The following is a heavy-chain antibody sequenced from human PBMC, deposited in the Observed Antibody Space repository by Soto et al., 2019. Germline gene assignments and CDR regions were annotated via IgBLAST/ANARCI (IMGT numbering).Heavy chain of an antibody. CDR1: GFTFTNYG. V-gene: IGHV1-18*01. CDR3: ARDKVGTAADF. D-gene: IGHD2-15*01. J-gene: IGHJ4*02. CDR2: ITGSTGDT. Sequence: ASVKVSCKASGFTFTNYGISWVRQAHGQGFEWMGWITGSTGDTNYAQKFQDRLAMTTDTSADTAYMELRSLRGDDTAVYYCARDKVGTAADFWGQGTLVTVSS.